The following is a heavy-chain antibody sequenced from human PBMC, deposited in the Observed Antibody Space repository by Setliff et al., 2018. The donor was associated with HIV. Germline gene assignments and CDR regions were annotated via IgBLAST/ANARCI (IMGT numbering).Heavy chain of an antibody. CDR1: GYSVSSGYY. Sequence: TLSLTCIVSGYSVSSGYYWGWIRQPPGKGLQWIGAMYDSETTYYNPSLKSRVTMSVDASRNRFSLKLSSVTAADTAIYYCARHQKVSFMSDHWGQGMLVTVSS. D-gene: IGHD3-16*01. J-gene: IGHJ4*02. CDR2: MYDSETT. V-gene: IGHV4-38-2*02. CDR3: ARHQKVSFMSDH.